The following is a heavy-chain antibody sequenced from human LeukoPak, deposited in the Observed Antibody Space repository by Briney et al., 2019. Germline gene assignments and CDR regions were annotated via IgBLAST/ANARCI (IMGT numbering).Heavy chain of an antibody. CDR3: ARDGTAAGLYFDL. D-gene: IGHD6-13*01. Sequence: GGSLRLSCAVSGFTFSSYWMNWVRQAPGKGLEWVASIKQDGGEKSYVDSVKGRFTISRDNAKNSLYLQMSSLRAEDTAVYYCARDGTAAGLYFDLWGQGILVTASS. CDR2: IKQDGGEK. J-gene: IGHJ4*01. V-gene: IGHV3-7*01. CDR1: GFTFSSYW.